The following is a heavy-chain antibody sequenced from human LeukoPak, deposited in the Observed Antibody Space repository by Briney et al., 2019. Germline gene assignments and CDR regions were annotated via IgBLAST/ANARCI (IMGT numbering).Heavy chain of an antibody. D-gene: IGHD4-23*01. J-gene: IGHJ3*02. Sequence: PGGSLRLSCAASGFTFSSYSMNWVRQAPGKGLEWVSSISSSSSYIYYADSVKGRFTISRDNAKNSLYLQMNSLRAEDTAVYYCASLRWIQIDAFDIWGQGTMVTVSS. V-gene: IGHV3-21*01. CDR2: ISSSSSYI. CDR3: ASLRWIQIDAFDI. CDR1: GFTFSSYS.